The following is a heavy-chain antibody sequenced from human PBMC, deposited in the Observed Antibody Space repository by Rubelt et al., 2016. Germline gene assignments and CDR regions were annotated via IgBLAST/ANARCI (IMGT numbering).Heavy chain of an antibody. D-gene: IGHD2-15*01. V-gene: IGHV1-3*01. CDR1: GYTFTSYA. CDR3: ATGYCSGGSCYWLGAFDI. CDR2: INAGNGNT. J-gene: IGHJ3*02. Sequence: GYTFTSYAMHWVRQAPGQRLEWMGWINAGNGNTKYSQKFQGRVTITRDTSASTAYMELSSLRSEDTAVYYCATGYCSGGSCYWLGAFDIWGQGTMVTVSS.